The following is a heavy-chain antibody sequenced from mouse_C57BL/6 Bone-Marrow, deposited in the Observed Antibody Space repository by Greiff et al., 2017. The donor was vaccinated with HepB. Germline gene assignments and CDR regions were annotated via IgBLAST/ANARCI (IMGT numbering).Heavy chain of an antibody. V-gene: IGHV6-6*01. J-gene: IGHJ1*03. Sequence: EVKLVESGGGLVQPGGSMKLSCAASGFTFSDAWMDWVRQSPEKGLEWVAEIRNKANNHATYYAESVKGRFTISRDDSKSSVYLQMNSLRAEDTGIYYCTREPITTVVATDWYFDVWGTGTTVTVSS. CDR2: IRNKANNHAT. CDR1: GFTFSDAW. D-gene: IGHD1-1*01. CDR3: TREPITTVVATDWYFDV.